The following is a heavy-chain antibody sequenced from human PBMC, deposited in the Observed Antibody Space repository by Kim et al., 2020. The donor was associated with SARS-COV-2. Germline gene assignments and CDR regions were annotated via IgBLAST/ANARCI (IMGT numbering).Heavy chain of an antibody. V-gene: IGHV4-39*01. Sequence: YYNPSLKSRVTIAVDTSKNQFSLKLSSVTAADTAVYYCARLPMIVVKIDYWGQGTLVTVSS. D-gene: IGHD3-22*01. CDR3: ARLPMIVVKIDY. J-gene: IGHJ4*02.